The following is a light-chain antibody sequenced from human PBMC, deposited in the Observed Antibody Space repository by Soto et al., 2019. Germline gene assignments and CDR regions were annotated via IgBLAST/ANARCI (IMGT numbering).Light chain of an antibody. CDR1: SSDIGGYNL. CDR2: EAS. CDR3: CSYAGSTTWV. V-gene: IGLV2-23*01. J-gene: IGLJ3*02. Sequence: QYALTQPASVSGSPGQSITISCAGTSSDIGGYNLVSWYQQHPGKAPKLMIYEASKRPSGVSTRFSGSKSGNTASLTISGLQAEDEADSYCCSYAGSTTWVFGGGTKVTVL.